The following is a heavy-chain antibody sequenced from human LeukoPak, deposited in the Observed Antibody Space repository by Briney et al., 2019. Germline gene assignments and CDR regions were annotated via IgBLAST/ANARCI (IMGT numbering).Heavy chain of an antibody. CDR3: AREVKWELRPLHFDY. CDR2: ISYDGSNK. V-gene: IGHV3-30-3*01. CDR1: GFTFSSYA. Sequence: GRSLRLSCAASGFTFSSYAMHWVRQAPGKGLEWVAVISYDGSNKYYADSVKGRFTISRDNSKNTLYLQMNSLRAEDTAVYYCAREVKWELRPLHFDYWGQGTLVTVSS. D-gene: IGHD1-26*01. J-gene: IGHJ4*02.